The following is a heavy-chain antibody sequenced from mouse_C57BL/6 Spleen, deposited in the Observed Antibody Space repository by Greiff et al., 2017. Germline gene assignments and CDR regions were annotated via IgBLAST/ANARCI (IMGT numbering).Heavy chain of an antibody. CDR3: SRRDYDYDCAY. J-gene: IGHJ3*01. CDR1: GFTFSSYG. CDR2: ISSGGSYT. D-gene: IGHD2-4*01. Sequence: DVKLQESGGDLVKPGGSLKLSCAATGFTFSSYGMSWVRQTPDKRLEWVATISSGGSYTYYPDSVKGRFTISRDNAKNTLYLQVSSLKSEDTAMYYCSRRDYDYDCAYWGQGTLVTVSA. V-gene: IGHV5-6*02.